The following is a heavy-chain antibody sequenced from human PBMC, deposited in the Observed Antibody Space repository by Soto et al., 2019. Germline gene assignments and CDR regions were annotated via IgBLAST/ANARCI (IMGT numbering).Heavy chain of an antibody. V-gene: IGHV1-18*01. CDR3: ARGTSIAVLEGS. CDR2: VSAYNGYT. J-gene: IGHJ4*02. Sequence: GASVKVSCKGSGFTFSNYGFNWVRQAPGQGLEWVGWVSAYNGYTKSAQNFQDRLIMTTDTSTNTAYMELRGLRPDDTALYYCARGTSIAVLEGSWGQGTLVTVSS. D-gene: IGHD3-3*02. CDR1: GFTFSNYG.